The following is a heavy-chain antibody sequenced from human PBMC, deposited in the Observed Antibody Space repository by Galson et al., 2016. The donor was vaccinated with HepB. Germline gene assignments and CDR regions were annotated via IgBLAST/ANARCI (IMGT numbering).Heavy chain of an antibody. D-gene: IGHD6-13*01. CDR2: TYYRSKWYN. V-gene: IGHV6-1*01. Sequence: CAISGDSVSSTGAAWTWIRQSPSRGLEWLGRTYYRSKWYNDFAVSVRSRLTINQNTSKNQFSLQLKSVTPEDTAVYYCARGMSSSYYPTSHYYFDYWGQGTLVTVSS. CDR1: GDSVSSTGAA. CDR3: ARGMSSSYYPTSHYYFDY. J-gene: IGHJ4*02.